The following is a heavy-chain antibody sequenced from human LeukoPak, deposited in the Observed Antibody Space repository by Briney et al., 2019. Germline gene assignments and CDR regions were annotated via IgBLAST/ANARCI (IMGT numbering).Heavy chain of an antibody. CDR2: LSFDGDEK. J-gene: IGHJ3*02. CDR3: AGAIRGRKRVVVVINPLDAFDI. Sequence: PGGSLRLSCAASGFTFSSYGMHWVRQAPGKGLEWVAVLSFDGDEKHYADSVKGRFTISRDNSENTLYLEMNNLRHEDTAVYYCAGAIRGRKRVVVVINPLDAFDIWGQGTMVTVSS. CDR1: GFTFSSYG. V-gene: IGHV3-30*03. D-gene: IGHD3-22*01.